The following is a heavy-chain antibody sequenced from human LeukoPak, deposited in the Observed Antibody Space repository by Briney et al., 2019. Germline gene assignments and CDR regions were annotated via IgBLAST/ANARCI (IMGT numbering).Heavy chain of an antibody. CDR3: ARPLYCGGDCYSGDY. D-gene: IGHD2-21*02. CDR2: INGDGSST. CDR1: GFTFSSYW. V-gene: IGHV3-74*01. Sequence: GWSLRLSCAASGFTFSSYWMHWVRQAAGKGLVWVSRINGDGSSTSYADSVKGRFTISRDNAKNTLYLQMNSLRAEDTAVYYCARPLYCGGDCYSGDYWGQGTLVTVSS. J-gene: IGHJ4*02.